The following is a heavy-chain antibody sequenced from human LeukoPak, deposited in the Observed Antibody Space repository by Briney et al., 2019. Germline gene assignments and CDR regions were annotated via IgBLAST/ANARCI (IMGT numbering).Heavy chain of an antibody. CDR3: AMQFWSGYSFDN. CDR2: VSWTSGSI. D-gene: IGHD3-3*02. Sequence: GGSLRVSCATSGFPFSSYAMTWVRQAPGRGLEWVSGVSWTSGSIVYPDSVKGRFTISRDNAKNSLYLQMNSLRAEDTALYYCAMQFWSGYSFDNWGQGTLVTVSS. J-gene: IGHJ4*02. CDR1: GFPFSSYA. V-gene: IGHV3-9*01.